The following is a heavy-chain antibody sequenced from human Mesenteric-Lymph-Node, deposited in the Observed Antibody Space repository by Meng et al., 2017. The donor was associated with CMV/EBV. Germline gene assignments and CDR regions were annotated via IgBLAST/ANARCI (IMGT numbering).Heavy chain of an antibody. CDR1: GYSFSDYY. V-gene: IGHV1-2*02. D-gene: IGHD3-3*01. CDR2: INPNSGGT. CDR3: ARDRRRFLEWLLSY. J-gene: IGHJ4*02. Sequence: ASVKVSCKASGYSFSDYYIHWVRQAPGQGLEWMGWINPNSGGTNYAQKFQGRVTMTRDTSISTAYMELSRLRSDDTAVYYCARDRRRFLEWLLSYWGQGTLVTVSS.